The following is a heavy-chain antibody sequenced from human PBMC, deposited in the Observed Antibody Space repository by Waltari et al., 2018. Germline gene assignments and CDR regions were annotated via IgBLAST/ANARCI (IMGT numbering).Heavy chain of an antibody. CDR2: INAGNGNT. CDR3: ARDGPYYDFWSGSTNWFEP. Sequence: QVQLVQSGAEVKKPGASVKVSCKASGYTFTSYAMHWVRLAPGQRLEWMGWINAGNGNTKYSQKFQGRVTITRDTSASTAYMELSSLRSEDTAVYYCARDGPYYDFWSGSTNWFEPWGQGTLVTVSS. V-gene: IGHV1-3*01. D-gene: IGHD3-3*01. CDR1: GYTFTSYA. J-gene: IGHJ5*02.